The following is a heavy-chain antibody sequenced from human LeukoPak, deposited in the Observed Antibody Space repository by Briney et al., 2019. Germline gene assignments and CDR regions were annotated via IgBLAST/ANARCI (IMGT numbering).Heavy chain of an antibody. Sequence: SVKVSCKASGGTFSSYAISWVRQAPGQGLEWMGGIIPIFGTANYAQKFQGRVTITTDESTSTAYMELSSLRSEDTAVYYCASLDGIVGATPRGFDPWGQGTLVTVSS. CDR2: IIPIFGTA. CDR3: ASLDGIVGATPRGFDP. V-gene: IGHV1-69*05. CDR1: GGTFSSYA. J-gene: IGHJ5*02. D-gene: IGHD1-26*01.